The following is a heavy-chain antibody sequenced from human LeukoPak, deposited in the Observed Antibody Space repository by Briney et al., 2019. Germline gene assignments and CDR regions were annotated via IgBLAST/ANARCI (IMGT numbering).Heavy chain of an antibody. J-gene: IGHJ4*02. V-gene: IGHV3-48*04. D-gene: IGHD6-19*01. CDR2: ISSGGTTL. Sequence: GGSLRLSCAASGFTFSSYGMHWVRQAPGKGREWVSYISSGGTTLYYADSVKGRFTISRDNVKNSLYLQMNSLSAEDTGVYYCARVKGSGWYEVDYWGQGTLVTVSS. CDR1: GFTFSSYG. CDR3: ARVKGSGWYEVDY.